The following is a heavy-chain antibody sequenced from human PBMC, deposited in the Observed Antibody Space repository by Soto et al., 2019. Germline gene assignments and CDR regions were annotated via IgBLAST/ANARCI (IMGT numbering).Heavy chain of an antibody. D-gene: IGHD3-3*01. CDR3: ASATIFGVVTPYMDV. V-gene: IGHV1-69*04. J-gene: IGHJ6*03. CDR1: GGTFSSYA. Sequence: SVKVSCKASGGTFSSYAISWVRQAPGQGLEWMGRIIPILGIANYAQKFQGRVTITADKSTSTAYMELSSLRSEDTAVYYCASATIFGVVTPYMDVWGKGTTVTVSS. CDR2: IIPILGIA.